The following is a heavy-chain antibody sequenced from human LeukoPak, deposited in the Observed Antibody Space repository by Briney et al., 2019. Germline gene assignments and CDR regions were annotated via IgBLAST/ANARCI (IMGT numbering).Heavy chain of an antibody. V-gene: IGHV3-33*01. Sequence: GGSLRLSCAASGFTFSSYGMHWVRQAPGKGLEWVAVIWYDGSNKYYADSVKGRFTISRDNSKNTLYLQMNSLRAEDTAVYYCARDDGSGWYYFDTWGQGTLVTVSS. CDR1: GFTFSSYG. CDR2: IWYDGSNK. D-gene: IGHD6-19*01. J-gene: IGHJ4*02. CDR3: ARDDGSGWYYFDT.